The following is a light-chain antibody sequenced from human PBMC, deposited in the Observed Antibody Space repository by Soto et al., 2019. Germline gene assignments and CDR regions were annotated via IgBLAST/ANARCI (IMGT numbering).Light chain of an antibody. CDR3: QQYNNLPPT. CDR2: ATS. Sequence: EIVLTQSPGTLSLSPGERATLSCRASQTISSTYLAWYQQKPGQAPRLLIYATSTRATGIPARFSGSGSGTDFTLTISSLQSEDSAFYYCQQYNNLPPTFGQGTKVDIK. V-gene: IGKV3-20*01. CDR1: QTISSTY. J-gene: IGKJ1*01.